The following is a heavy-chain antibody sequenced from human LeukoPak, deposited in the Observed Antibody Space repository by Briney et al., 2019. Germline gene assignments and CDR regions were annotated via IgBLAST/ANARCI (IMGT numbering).Heavy chain of an antibody. J-gene: IGHJ5*02. CDR3: AKLAYSNYGWFDP. V-gene: IGHV3-23*01. D-gene: IGHD4-11*01. CDR2: IIGSGSST. CDR1: GITFSSYA. Sequence: PGGSLRLSCAASGITFSSYAMSWVRQTPGKGLEWVSAIIGSGSSTYYADSVKGRLTISRDNSKNTLYLQMNSLRAEDTALYYCAKLAYSNYGWFDPWGQGTLVTVSS.